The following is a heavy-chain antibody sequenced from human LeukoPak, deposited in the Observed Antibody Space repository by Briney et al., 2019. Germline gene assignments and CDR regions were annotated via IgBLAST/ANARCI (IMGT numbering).Heavy chain of an antibody. V-gene: IGHV1-18*01. CDR2: ISAYNGNT. CDR3: ARDYSSGYYFPTDY. CDR1: GYTFTSYG. Sequence: ATVKVSCKASGYTFTSYGISWVRQAPGQGLEWMGWISAYNGNTNYAQKLQGRVTMTTDTSTSTAYMELRSLRSDDTAVYYCARDYSSGYYFPTDYWGQGTLVTVSS. J-gene: IGHJ4*02. D-gene: IGHD6-19*01.